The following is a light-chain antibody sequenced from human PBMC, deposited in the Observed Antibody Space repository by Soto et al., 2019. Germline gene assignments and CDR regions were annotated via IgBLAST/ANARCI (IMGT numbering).Light chain of an antibody. CDR3: QRSYYSWT. CDR1: QSISSY. J-gene: IGKJ1*01. V-gene: IGKV1-39*01. Sequence: DIQMTQSPSSLSASVGDRVTISFLASQSISSYFNWYQQKPGKVPKLLIYATSSLQSGVPSRFSGSGSGTDFTLTISNLQPEDSATYYCQRSYYSWTFGQGTKVDI. CDR2: ATS.